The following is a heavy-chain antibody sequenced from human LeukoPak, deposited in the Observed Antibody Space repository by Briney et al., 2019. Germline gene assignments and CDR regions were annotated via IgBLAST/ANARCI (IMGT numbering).Heavy chain of an antibody. D-gene: IGHD4-11*01. Sequence: PGGSLRLSCAASGFTFSSYAMSWVRQAPGKGLEWVSVISGSGGSTYYADSVKGRFTISRDNSKNTLYLQTNSLRAEDTAVYYCAKGVTVTSFYYYGMDVWGQGTTVTVSS. J-gene: IGHJ6*02. CDR3: AKGVTVTSFYYYGMDV. V-gene: IGHV3-23*01. CDR1: GFTFSSYA. CDR2: ISGSGGST.